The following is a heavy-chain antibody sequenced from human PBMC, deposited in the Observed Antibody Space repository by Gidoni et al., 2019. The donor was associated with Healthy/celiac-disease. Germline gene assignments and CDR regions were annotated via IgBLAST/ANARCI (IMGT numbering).Heavy chain of an antibody. V-gene: IGHV1-69*01. J-gene: IGHJ3*02. CDR1: GGTFSSYA. D-gene: IGHD2-15*01. Sequence: QVQLVQSGAEVKKPGSSVKVSCKAYGGTFSSYAISWVRQAPGQGLEWMGGIIPIFGTANYAQKFQGRVTMTADESTSTAYMELSSLRSEDTAVYYCARLVVEFPLGAFDIWGQGTMVTVSS. CDR3: ARLVVEFPLGAFDI. CDR2: IIPIFGTA.